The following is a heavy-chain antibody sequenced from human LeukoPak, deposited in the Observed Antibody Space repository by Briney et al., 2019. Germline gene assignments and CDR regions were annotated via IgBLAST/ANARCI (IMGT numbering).Heavy chain of an antibody. V-gene: IGHV4-61*02. Sequence: SETLSLTCTVSGGSISSGSYYWSWIRQPAGKGLEWIGRIYTSGSTNYNPSLKSRVTISVDTSKNQFSLKLSSVTAADTAVYYCARAHPTYYYDSSGYYYAYPGYYYTDAWGKGTTVTVSS. CDR1: GGSISSGSYY. CDR3: ARAHPTYYYDSSGYYYAYPGYYYTDA. D-gene: IGHD3-22*01. J-gene: IGHJ6*03. CDR2: IYTSGST.